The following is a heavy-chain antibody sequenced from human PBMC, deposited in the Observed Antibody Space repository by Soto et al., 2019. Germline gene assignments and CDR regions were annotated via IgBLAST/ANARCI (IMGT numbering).Heavy chain of an antibody. J-gene: IGHJ4*02. V-gene: IGHV1-69*12. D-gene: IGHD6-19*01. Sequence: QVQLVQSGAEVKKLGSSVKVSCKASGGTFNSYAVSWVRQAPGQGLEWMGGIIPIFGTKYYAQKFQDRVTITADDSTSTAYMGRGSVRADDTAVYYCAESRPGDSGGCYWLFDYWGQGTLVTDSS. CDR2: IIPIFGTK. CDR3: AESRPGDSGGCYWLFDY. CDR1: GGTFNSYA.